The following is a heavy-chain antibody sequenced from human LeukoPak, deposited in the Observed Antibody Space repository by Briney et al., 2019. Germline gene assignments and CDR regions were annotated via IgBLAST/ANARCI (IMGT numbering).Heavy chain of an antibody. Sequence: SETLSLTRSVSGGSISSYHWSWIRQPAGKGLEWIGRIYTSGSTNYNPSLKSRVTISVDKPKNQFSLKLNSVTAADTAVYYCARDYRVIYGPEGFDPWGQGTLVTVSS. V-gene: IGHV4-4*07. CDR3: ARDYRVIYGPEGFDP. D-gene: IGHD2/OR15-2a*01. CDR1: GGSISSYH. J-gene: IGHJ5*02. CDR2: IYTSGST.